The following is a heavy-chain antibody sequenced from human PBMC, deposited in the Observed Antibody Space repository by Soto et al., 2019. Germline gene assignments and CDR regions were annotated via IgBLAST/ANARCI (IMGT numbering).Heavy chain of an antibody. D-gene: IGHD3-10*01. V-gene: IGHV1-69*04. CDR1: GGTFSSYT. Sequence: GASVKVSCKASGGTFSSYTISWVRQAPGQGLEWMGRIIPILGIANYAQKFQGRVTITADKSTSTAYMELSSLRSEDTAVYYCARDPDGSGSYYRLFDYWGQGTLVTVSS. J-gene: IGHJ4*02. CDR2: IIPILGIA. CDR3: ARDPDGSGSYYRLFDY.